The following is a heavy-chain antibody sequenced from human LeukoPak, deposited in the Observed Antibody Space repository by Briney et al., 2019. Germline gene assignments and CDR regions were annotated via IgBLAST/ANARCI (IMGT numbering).Heavy chain of an antibody. V-gene: IGHV3-74*01. CDR1: GFTLRNYW. CDR3: ARSDWFDP. Sequence: GGSLRLSCTASGFTLRNYWMHWVRQAPAKGLVWVSRIYVDGRSTTYADSVKGRFVISRDNARNTLYLQMNSLRDEDTAVYYCARSDWFDPWGQGTLVTVSS. J-gene: IGHJ5*02. CDR2: IYVDGRST.